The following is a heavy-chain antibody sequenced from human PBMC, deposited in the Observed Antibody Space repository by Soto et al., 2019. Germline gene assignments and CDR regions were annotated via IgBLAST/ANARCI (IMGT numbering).Heavy chain of an antibody. CDR1: GGTFSSYA. D-gene: IGHD2-2*01. CDR2: IIPIFGTA. J-gene: IGHJ5*02. Sequence: ASVKVSFKASGGTFSSYAISWVRQAPGQGLEWMGGIIPIFGTANYAQKFQGRVTITADESTSTAYMELSSLRSEDTAVYYCARVDRLPAALNWFDPWGQGTLVTVSS. CDR3: ARVDRLPAALNWFDP. V-gene: IGHV1-69*13.